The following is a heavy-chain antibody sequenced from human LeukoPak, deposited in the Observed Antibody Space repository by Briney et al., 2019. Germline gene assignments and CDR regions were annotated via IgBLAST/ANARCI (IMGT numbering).Heavy chain of an antibody. V-gene: IGHV4-39*07. D-gene: IGHD4-23*01. Sequence: SETLSLTCTVSGGSISSSTYYWGWIRQSPGQGLEWIGTIYYSGSTYYNPSLKSRVTISVDTSKNQFSLKLSSVTAADTAVYYCARDLSEGYGGNLAYWGQGTLVTVSS. CDR3: ARDLSEGYGGNLAY. J-gene: IGHJ4*02. CDR2: IYYSGST. CDR1: GGSISSSTYY.